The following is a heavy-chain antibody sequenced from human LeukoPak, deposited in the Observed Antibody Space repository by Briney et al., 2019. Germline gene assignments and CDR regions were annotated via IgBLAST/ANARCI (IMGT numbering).Heavy chain of an antibody. Sequence: PGGSLRLSCAASGFTFDDYGMSWVRQAPGKGLEWVSSITRSSIYVYYADSVKGRFTISRDNAKNSLFLQMNSLRAEDTAVYYCARGDYDRSGYYPIHLWWGQGTLVTVSS. D-gene: IGHD3-22*01. V-gene: IGHV3-21*01. J-gene: IGHJ4*02. CDR3: ARGDYDRSGYYPIHLW. CDR2: ITRSSIYV. CDR1: GFTFDDYG.